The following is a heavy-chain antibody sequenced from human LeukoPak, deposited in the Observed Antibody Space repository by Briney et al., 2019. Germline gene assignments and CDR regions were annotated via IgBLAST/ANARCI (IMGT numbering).Heavy chain of an antibody. J-gene: IGHJ4*02. CDR3: ARGGGHHKTYYYDSSGSYYFDY. Sequence: PSETLSLTCTVSGGSISSYYWSWIRQPPGKGLEWIGYIYYSGSTNYNPSLKSRVTISVDTSKNQFSLKLSSVTAADTAVYYCARGGGHHKTYYYDSSGSYYFDYWGQGTLVTVSS. V-gene: IGHV4-59*01. CDR2: IYYSGST. D-gene: IGHD3-22*01. CDR1: GGSISSYY.